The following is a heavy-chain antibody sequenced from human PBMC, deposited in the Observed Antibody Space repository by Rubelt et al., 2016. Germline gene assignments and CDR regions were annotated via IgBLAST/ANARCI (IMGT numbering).Heavy chain of an antibody. CDR3: AKWGPGIVVPTTISSWFDP. J-gene: IGHJ5*02. CDR1: GTSISSTSFY. Sequence: QLQLQESGPGLVKPPETLSLACTVSGTSISSTSFYWGWIRQPPGKGLEWLGHIYYSGSTYYNPSLKSRVTISVDTSKNQFSLRLSSVTAADTAVYYGAKWGPGIVVPTTISSWFDPWGPGTLVTVS. V-gene: IGHV4-39*01. D-gene: IGHD2-2*01. CDR2: IYYSGST.